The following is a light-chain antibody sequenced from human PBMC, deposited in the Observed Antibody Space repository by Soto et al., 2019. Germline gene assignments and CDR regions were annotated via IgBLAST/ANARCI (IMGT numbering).Light chain of an antibody. V-gene: IGKV3-11*01. CDR3: QQRSNWPT. CDR2: ETS. J-gene: IGKJ1*01. Sequence: ESVLSQSPSTLSLTPREKAPLSCRASQSVGDYLAWYQQKPGQAPRLLIYETSNRATGIPARFSGSGSGTDFTLTISSLEPEDFAVYYCQQRSNWPTFGQRTKVDI. CDR1: QSVGDY.